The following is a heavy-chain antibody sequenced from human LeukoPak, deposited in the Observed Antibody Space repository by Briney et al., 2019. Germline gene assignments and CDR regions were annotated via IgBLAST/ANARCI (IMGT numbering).Heavy chain of an antibody. CDR2: VNSDGSST. CDR1: GFTFSSYW. D-gene: IGHD6-13*01. Sequence: GGSLRLSCAASGFTFSSYWMHWVRQAPGKGLVWVSRVNSDGSSTTYADSVKGRFTISRDNAKNTLYLQMNSLRAEDTAVYYCARDRRKQLANYYYYYYMDVWGKGTTVTVSS. V-gene: IGHV3-74*01. CDR3: ARDRRKQLANYYYYYYMDV. J-gene: IGHJ6*03.